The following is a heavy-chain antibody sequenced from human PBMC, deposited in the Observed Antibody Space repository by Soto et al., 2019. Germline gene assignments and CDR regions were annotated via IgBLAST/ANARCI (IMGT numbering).Heavy chain of an antibody. D-gene: IGHD1-7*01. Sequence: SETRSPACAVYGGSLRGYYWGWIRQPPGXALXXLGEXNXSXXTXXXPPIKRRVTISVDTSKKVFSLKLCFVNAAATAGYYCAIALIWHYAHWGQGTPVTVSS. CDR3: AIALIWHYAH. CDR2: XNXSXXT. J-gene: IGHJ4*02. V-gene: IGHV4-34*01. CDR1: GGSLRGYY.